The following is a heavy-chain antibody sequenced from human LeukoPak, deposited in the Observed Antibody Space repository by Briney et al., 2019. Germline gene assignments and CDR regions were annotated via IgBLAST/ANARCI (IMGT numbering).Heavy chain of an antibody. J-gene: IGHJ4*02. Sequence: SQTLSLTCAISGDSFSSNSDAWNRIRQSPSRGLEWLGRTYYRSKWYYDYAVAVKSRISINPDTSKNQFSLQLSSVTPEDTAVYYCARDPVGGSTIFDYWGQGTLVTVSS. D-gene: IGHD1-26*01. CDR3: ARDPVGGSTIFDY. CDR1: GDSFSSNSDA. CDR2: TYYRSKWYY. V-gene: IGHV6-1*01.